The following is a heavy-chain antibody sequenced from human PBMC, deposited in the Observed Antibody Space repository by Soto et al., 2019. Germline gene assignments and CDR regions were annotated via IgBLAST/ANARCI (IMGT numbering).Heavy chain of an antibody. D-gene: IGHD6-19*01. CDR3: ARLNGIPVAATNWFDP. CDR1: GYSFTSYW. CDR2: IYPGDSDT. Sequence: PGESLKISCKGSGYSFTSYWIGWVRQMPGKGLEWMGIIYPGDSDTRYSPSFQDQVTISADKSISTAYLQWSSLKASDTAMYYCARLNGIPVAATNWFDPWGQGTLVTVSS. V-gene: IGHV5-51*01. J-gene: IGHJ5*02.